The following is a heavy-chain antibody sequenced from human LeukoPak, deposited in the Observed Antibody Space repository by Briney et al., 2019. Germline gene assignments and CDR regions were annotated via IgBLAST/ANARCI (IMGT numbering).Heavy chain of an antibody. V-gene: IGHV4-34*01. Sequence: PSETLSLTCAVYGGSFTGYYWTWIRQPPGKGLEWIGGISHTGNTNYNPSLKSRVTISVDTSKNQFSLRLRSVTAADTAVYYCARGWVVTAYAPFDPWGQGTLVTVSS. CDR1: GGSFTGYY. CDR3: ARGWVVTAYAPFDP. D-gene: IGHD2-21*02. CDR2: ISHTGNT. J-gene: IGHJ5*02.